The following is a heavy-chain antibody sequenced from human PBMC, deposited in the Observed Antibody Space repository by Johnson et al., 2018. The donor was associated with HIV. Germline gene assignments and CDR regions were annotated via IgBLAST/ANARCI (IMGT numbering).Heavy chain of an antibody. CDR3: AKVGGYSYGES. Sequence: VQLVESGGGLVQPGGSLRLSCAASGFTFDDYGMSWVRQAPGKGLEWVSGINWNGGSTGYADSVKGRFTISRDNAKNSLYLQMNSLRAEDTAVYYCAKVGGYSYGESWGQGTMVTVSS. CDR2: INWNGGST. J-gene: IGHJ3*01. CDR1: GFTFDDYG. D-gene: IGHD5-18*01. V-gene: IGHV3-20*04.